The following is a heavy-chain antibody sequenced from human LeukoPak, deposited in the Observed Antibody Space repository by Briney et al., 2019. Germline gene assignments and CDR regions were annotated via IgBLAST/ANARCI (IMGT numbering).Heavy chain of an antibody. CDR1: GFTFSSYA. D-gene: IGHD3-22*01. J-gene: IGHJ4*02. CDR2: ISYDGSNK. Sequence: GGSLRLSCAASGFTFSSYAMHWVRQAPGKGLEWVAVISYDGSNKYYADSVKGRFTISRDNSKNTLYLQMNSLRAEDTAVYYCAKDQIDLSSGYYYGQVYYWGQGTLVTVSS. CDR3: AKDQIDLSSGYYYGQVYY. V-gene: IGHV3-30*04.